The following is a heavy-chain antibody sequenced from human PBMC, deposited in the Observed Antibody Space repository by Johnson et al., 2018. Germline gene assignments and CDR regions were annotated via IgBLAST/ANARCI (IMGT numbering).Heavy chain of an antibody. CDR1: GFTFSYYN. CDR3: ARGGMPVPEDV. V-gene: IGHV3-21*01. D-gene: IGHD2-2*01. CDR2: ITSSSPFI. Sequence: VQLVQSGGGLVKPGESXRLSCEVSGFTFSYYNMNWVRQAPGKGLEWVSSITSSSPFIYYADSVKGRFTISRDKAKNTLYLQMKSLRAEDTAVYYCARGGMPVPEDVWGKGATVTVSS. J-gene: IGHJ6*04.